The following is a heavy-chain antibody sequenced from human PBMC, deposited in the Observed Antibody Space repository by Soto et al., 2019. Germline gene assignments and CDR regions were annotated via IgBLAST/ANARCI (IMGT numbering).Heavy chain of an antibody. D-gene: IGHD6-19*01. CDR1: GYNFIGYG. V-gene: IGHV1-3*04. CDR3: ARKYSSGSFDS. Sequence: QVQVVQSGAEVKKPGASVKVSCKTSGYNFIGYGLHWVRQAPGQSLEWMGWIHTGNGATKYSQKFQGRLTITRDTSASTAYMEVTSLTSEDTAVYYCARKYSSGSFDSWGQGTLVTVSS. CDR2: IHTGNGAT. J-gene: IGHJ4*02.